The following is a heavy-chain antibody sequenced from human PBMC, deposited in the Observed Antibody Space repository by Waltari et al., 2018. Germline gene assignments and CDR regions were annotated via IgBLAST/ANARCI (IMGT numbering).Heavy chain of an antibody. D-gene: IGHD2-21*02. J-gene: IGHJ3*01. CDR1: GYTFSTYA. Sequence: EVQLKESGGGVVQPGGSLSLSCAAYGYTFSTYAMIGVRQAPGKGLEWVSGISSSGVSTYYADSVKGRFTISRDNSKNTLYLQMNSLRAEDTAVYYCAKIRDSYPLIHDAFDVWGQGTLVTVSS. CDR2: ISSSGVST. CDR3: AKIRDSYPLIHDAFDV. V-gene: IGHV3-23*01.